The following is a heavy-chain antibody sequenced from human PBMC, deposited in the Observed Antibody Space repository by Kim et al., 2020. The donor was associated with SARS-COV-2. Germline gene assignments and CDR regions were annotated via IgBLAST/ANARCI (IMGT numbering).Heavy chain of an antibody. D-gene: IGHD4-4*01. Sequence: NPSVKSRVTISVDTSKTQFSLKMSSVTAADTAVYYGARWKTTWRGGMDVWGQGTTVTVSS. V-gene: IGHV4-34*01. CDR3: ARWKTTWRGGMDV. J-gene: IGHJ6*02.